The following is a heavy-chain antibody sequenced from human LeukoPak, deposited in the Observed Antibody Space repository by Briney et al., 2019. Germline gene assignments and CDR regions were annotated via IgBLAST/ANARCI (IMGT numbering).Heavy chain of an antibody. D-gene: IGHD3-3*01. CDR2: ISSSSSDI. CDR3: ARSPRGSGYYSGAFNYYYMDV. CDR1: GFTFSIYS. J-gene: IGHJ6*03. V-gene: IGHV3-21*01. Sequence: GGSLRLSCAASGFTFSIYSMNWVRQAPRKGLEWVSSISSSSSDIYYADSVKGRFTISRDNAKNSLHLQMNSLRAEDTAVYYCARSPRGSGYYSGAFNYYYMDVWGKGTTVTVSS.